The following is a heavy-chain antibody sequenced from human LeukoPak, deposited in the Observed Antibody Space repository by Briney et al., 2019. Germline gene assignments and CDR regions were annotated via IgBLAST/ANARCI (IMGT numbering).Heavy chain of an antibody. CDR1: GFTFSSYW. V-gene: IGHV3-74*01. D-gene: IGHD6-19*01. CDR3: ARGGVYSSGLFDY. CDR2: INSDGSST. Sequence: GGSLRLSCAASGFTFSSYWMHWVRQAPGKGLVWVSRINSDGSSTSYADSVKGRFTISRDSAKNTLYLQMNSLRAEDTAVYYCARGGVYSSGLFDYWGQGTLVTVSS. J-gene: IGHJ4*02.